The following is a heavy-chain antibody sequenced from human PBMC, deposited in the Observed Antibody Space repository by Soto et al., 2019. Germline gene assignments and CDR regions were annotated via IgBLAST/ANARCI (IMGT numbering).Heavy chain of an antibody. CDR1: GYTFTSYA. CDR3: ARGGRYCSGGSCYDY. CDR2: INAGNGNT. J-gene: IGHJ4*02. D-gene: IGHD2-15*01. Sequence: ASVKVSCKASGYTFTSYAMHWVRQAPGQRLEWMGWINAGNGNTKYSQKFQGRVTITRDTSASTAYMELRSLRSDDTAVYYCARGGRYCSGGSCYDYWGQGTLVTVSS. V-gene: IGHV1-3*01.